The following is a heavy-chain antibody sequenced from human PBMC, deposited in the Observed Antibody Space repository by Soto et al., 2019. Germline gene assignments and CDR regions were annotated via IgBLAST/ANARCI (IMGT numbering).Heavy chain of an antibody. CDR3: ARAVVGYCSSASCPADY. D-gene: IGHD2-2*03. J-gene: IGHJ4*02. CDR2: IFPTDSTT. CDR1: GYSFASYW. Sequence: PXESLKISCKGSGYSFASYWIGWVRQMPGKGLEWMGMIFPTDSTTTYSPSFQGQVTISADKSISTGYLQWSSLKASDTAMYYCARAVVGYCSSASCPADYWGQGTLVTVSS. V-gene: IGHV5-51*01.